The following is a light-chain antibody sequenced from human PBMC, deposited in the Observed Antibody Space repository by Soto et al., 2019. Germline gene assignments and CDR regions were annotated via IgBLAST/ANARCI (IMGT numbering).Light chain of an antibody. V-gene: IGKV3-15*01. CDR2: DAS. CDR1: QSVSSN. J-gene: IGKJ4*01. CDR3: QQHAHWPLT. Sequence: IGVTKSAATLSVSPSERATSFCRASQSVSSNLAWHQQKPGQAPRILMYDASTRATGIPARFSGSGSGKEFTLTISSLQSEDFAVYYCQQHAHWPLTFGGGTKVDIK.